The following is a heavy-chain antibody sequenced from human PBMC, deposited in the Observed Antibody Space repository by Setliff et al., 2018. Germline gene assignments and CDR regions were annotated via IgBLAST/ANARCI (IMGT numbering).Heavy chain of an antibody. CDR1: GLTLPHAW. Sequence: GGSLTLSCAASGLTLPHAWLNWIRQAAGSGLEWIGSISYSGTPYYNASVESRFTISRDNAKNSLYLQLDSLRPDDTAFYYCARGHCTTISCFLDHWGQGIMVTVSS. D-gene: IGHD2-8*01. CDR2: ISYSGTP. J-gene: IGHJ4*02. CDR3: ARGHCTTISCFLDH. V-gene: IGHV3-11*01.